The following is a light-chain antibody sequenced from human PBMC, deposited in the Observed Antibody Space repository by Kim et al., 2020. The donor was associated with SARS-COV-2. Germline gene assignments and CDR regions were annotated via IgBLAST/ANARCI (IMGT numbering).Light chain of an antibody. V-gene: IGLV3-19*01. CDR3: KSRDTNTKVV. Sequence: SSELTQDPAVSVALGQTVRITCQGDSLRTYYAAWYQQKPGQAPVLVIYGKNDRPSGIPDRFSGSGSGNIASLTIAGAQAEDEADYYCKSRDTNTKVVFGG. J-gene: IGLJ2*01. CDR2: GKN. CDR1: SLRTYY.